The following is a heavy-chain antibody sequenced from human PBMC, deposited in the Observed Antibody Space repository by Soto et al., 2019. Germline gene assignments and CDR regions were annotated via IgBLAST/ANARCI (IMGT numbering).Heavy chain of an antibody. D-gene: IGHD1-26*01. J-gene: IGHJ5*02. CDR2: IWYDGSNK. CDR3: ARTDSGNYLGWFDP. Sequence: QVQLVESGGGVVQPGRSLRLSCAASGFTFSSYGMLWVRQAPGKGLEWVAVIWYDGSNKYYADSVKGRFTISRDNSKNTLYLQMNRLRAEDTAVYYCARTDSGNYLGWFDPWGQGTLVTVSS. V-gene: IGHV3-33*01. CDR1: GFTFSSYG.